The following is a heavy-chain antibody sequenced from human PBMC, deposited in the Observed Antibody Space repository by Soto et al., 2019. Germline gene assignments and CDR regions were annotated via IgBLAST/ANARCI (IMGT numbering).Heavy chain of an antibody. Sequence: QVQLQESGPGLVKPSETLSLTCTVSGGSISSYYWSWIRQPAGKGLEWIGRIYTSGSTNYNPSLKSRVTMSVDTSKNQFSLKLSSVTAADTAVYYCARDAPDDCSGGSCSTYYYYYGMDVWGQGTTVTASS. CDR3: ARDAPDDCSGGSCSTYYYYYGMDV. CDR1: GGSISSYY. J-gene: IGHJ6*02. V-gene: IGHV4-4*07. D-gene: IGHD2-15*01. CDR2: IYTSGST.